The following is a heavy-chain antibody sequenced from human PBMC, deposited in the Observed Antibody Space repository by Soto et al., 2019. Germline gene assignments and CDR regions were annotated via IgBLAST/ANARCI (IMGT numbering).Heavy chain of an antibody. J-gene: IGHJ4*02. D-gene: IGHD6-25*01. Sequence: SVKVACKASGGTFSSYTISWVRQAPGQGLEWMGRIIPILGIANYAQKFQGRVTITADKSTSTAYMELSSLRSEDTAVYYCATGPSAREVDYWGQGTLVTVSS. CDR2: IIPILGIA. CDR3: ATGPSAREVDY. V-gene: IGHV1-69*02. CDR1: GGTFSSYT.